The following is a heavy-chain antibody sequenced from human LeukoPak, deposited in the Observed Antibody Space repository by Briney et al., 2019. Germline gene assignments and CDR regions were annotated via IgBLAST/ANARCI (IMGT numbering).Heavy chain of an antibody. CDR3: ARDGGYSYGYDFDY. V-gene: IGHV1-2*06. Sequence: ASVKVTCKASGYTFTGYYMHWVRQAPGQGLEWMGRINPNSGGTNYAQKFQGRVTMTRDTSISTAYMELSRLRSDDTAVYYCARDGGYSYGYDFDYWGQGTLVTVSS. CDR1: GYTFTGYY. J-gene: IGHJ4*02. CDR2: INPNSGGT. D-gene: IGHD5-18*01.